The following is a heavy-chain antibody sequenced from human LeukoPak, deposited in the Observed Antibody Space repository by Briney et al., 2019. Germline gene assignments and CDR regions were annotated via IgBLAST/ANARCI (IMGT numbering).Heavy chain of an antibody. CDR3: PRIVTHDYVVLDN. V-gene: IGHV1-69*13. D-gene: IGHD3-16*01. Sequence: SVNVSCKASGGTFSSYAISWVRQAPGQGLEWMGGIIPIFGTANYAQKFQGRVTITADESTSTAYMELSSLRSEDTAVYYCPRIVTHDYVVLDNWGQGTLVTVSS. CDR1: GGTFSSYA. J-gene: IGHJ4*02. CDR2: IIPIFGTA.